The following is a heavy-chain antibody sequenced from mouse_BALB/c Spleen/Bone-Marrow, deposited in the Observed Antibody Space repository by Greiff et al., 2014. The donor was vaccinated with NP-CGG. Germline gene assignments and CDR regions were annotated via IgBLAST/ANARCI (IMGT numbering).Heavy chain of an antibody. CDR1: GYTFTSYV. V-gene: IGHV1-14*01. CDR3: ARGGVDYFDY. CDR2: INPYNDGT. Sequence: EVQRVESGPELVKPGASVKMSCKASGYTFTSYVMHWVKQKPGQGLEWIGYINPYNDGTKYNEKFKGKATLTSDKSSSTAYMELSSLTSEDSAVYYCARGGVDYFDYWGQGTTLTVSS. J-gene: IGHJ2*01.